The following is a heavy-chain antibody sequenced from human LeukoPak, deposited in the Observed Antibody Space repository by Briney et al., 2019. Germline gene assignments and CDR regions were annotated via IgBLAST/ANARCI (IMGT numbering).Heavy chain of an antibody. CDR2: IYYSGST. CDR1: GGSISSYY. D-gene: IGHD4-17*01. V-gene: IGHV4-59*01. J-gene: IGHJ6*02. Sequence: SETLSLTCTVSGGSISSYYWSWIRQPPGKGLEWIGYIYYSGSTNYNPSLKSRVTISVDTSKNQFSLKLSSVTAADTAVYYCARDIYGAYGSGDYYYGMDVWGQGTTVTVSS. CDR3: ARDIYGAYGSGDYYYGMDV.